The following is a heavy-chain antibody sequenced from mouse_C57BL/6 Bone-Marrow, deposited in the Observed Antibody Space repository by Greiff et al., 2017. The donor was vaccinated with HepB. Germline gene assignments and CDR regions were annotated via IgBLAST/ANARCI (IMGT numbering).Heavy chain of an antibody. CDR3: ARGVRWLLSY. CDR2: IYHRSGNT. CDR1: GYTFTSYG. J-gene: IGHJ4*01. V-gene: IGHV1-81*01. Sequence: QVQLKQSGAELARPGASVKLSCKASGYTFTSYGISWVKQRTGQGLEWIGEIYHRSGNTYYNEKLKGKATLTADKSSSTAYMEIRSLTSEDSAVYFCARGVRWLLSYWGQGTSVTVSS. D-gene: IGHD2-3*01.